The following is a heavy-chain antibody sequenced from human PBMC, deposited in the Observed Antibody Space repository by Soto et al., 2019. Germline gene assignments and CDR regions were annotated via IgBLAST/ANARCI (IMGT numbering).Heavy chain of an antibody. CDR3: SRDSGYSGYDSGLDY. J-gene: IGHJ4*02. D-gene: IGHD5-12*01. CDR1: GGSISGYD. Sequence: SHTLSLTCTVPGGSISGYDGSWIRQPPGKGREWIGYIYYSGSTNYNPSLKSRVTISVDTSKNQFSLKLSSVTAADTAVYYCSRDSGYSGYDSGLDYWGQGTLVTVSS. CDR2: IYYSGST. V-gene: IGHV4-59*01.